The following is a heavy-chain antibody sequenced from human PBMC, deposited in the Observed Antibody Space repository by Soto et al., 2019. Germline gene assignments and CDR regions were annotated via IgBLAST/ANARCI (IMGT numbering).Heavy chain of an antibody. CDR2: ISSSSSYI. V-gene: IGHV3-21*01. D-gene: IGHD5-18*01. Sequence: GGSLRLSCAASGFTFSSYSMNWVRQAPGKGLEWVSSISSSSSYIYYADSVKGRFTISRDNAKNSLYLQMNSLRAEDTAVYYCASQHVDTATWGASFFDYWGQGTLVTVSS. CDR1: GFTFSSYS. CDR3: ASQHVDTATWGASFFDY. J-gene: IGHJ4*02.